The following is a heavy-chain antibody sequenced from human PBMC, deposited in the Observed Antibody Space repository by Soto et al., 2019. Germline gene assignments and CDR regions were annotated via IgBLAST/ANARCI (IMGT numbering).Heavy chain of an antibody. CDR1: GFTFSSYG. D-gene: IGHD7-27*01. Sequence: QVQLVESGGGVVQPGRSLRLSCAASGFTFSSYGMHWVRQAPGKGLEWVAVISYDGSNKYYADSVKGRFTISRDNSKNTLYLQMNSLRAEDTAVYYCANDLLGPGRAYGMAVWGQGTTVTVSS. CDR3: ANDLLGPGRAYGMAV. V-gene: IGHV3-30*18. CDR2: ISYDGSNK. J-gene: IGHJ6*01.